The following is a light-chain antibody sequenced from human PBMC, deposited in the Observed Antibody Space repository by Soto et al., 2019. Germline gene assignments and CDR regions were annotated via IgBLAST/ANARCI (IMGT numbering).Light chain of an antibody. J-gene: IGLJ1*01. CDR1: SSNIGAGYD. Sequence: QSVLTQPPSVSGAPGQRVTISCTGSSSNIGAGYDVHWYQQLPGTAPKLLIYGNSNRPSGVPDRFSGSKSGTSASLAITGLQAEDEADYHCQSYDSSLSGGVFGTGTKLTVL. CDR3: QSYDSSLSGGV. V-gene: IGLV1-40*01. CDR2: GNS.